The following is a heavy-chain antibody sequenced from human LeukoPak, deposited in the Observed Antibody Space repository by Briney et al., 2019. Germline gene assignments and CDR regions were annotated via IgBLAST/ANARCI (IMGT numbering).Heavy chain of an antibody. D-gene: IGHD2-2*02. CDR2: IYYSGST. V-gene: IGHV4-39*01. CDR3: ARTVVPAAIPLYYYYYMDV. CDR1: GGSISSSSYY. Sequence: KPSETLSLTCTVSGGSISSSSYYWGWIRQPPGKGLEGIGSIYYSGSTYYNPSLKSRFTISVDTSKNQFSLKLSSVTAADTAVYYCARTVVPAAIPLYYYYYMDVWGKGTTVTVSS. J-gene: IGHJ6*03.